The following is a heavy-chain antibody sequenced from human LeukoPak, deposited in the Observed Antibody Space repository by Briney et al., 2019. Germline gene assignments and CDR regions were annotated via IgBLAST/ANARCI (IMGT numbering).Heavy chain of an antibody. J-gene: IGHJ4*02. CDR3: ARRSSGSYYYDY. CDR1: GGSISSGGYY. D-gene: IGHD3-10*01. CDR2: IYYSGST. Sequence: SETLSLTCTVSGGSISSGGYYWSWIRQHPGKGLEWIGYIYYSGSTYYNPSLKSRVTISVDTSKNQFSLKLSSVTAADTAVYYCARRSSGSYYYDYWGQGTLVTVSS. V-gene: IGHV4-31*03.